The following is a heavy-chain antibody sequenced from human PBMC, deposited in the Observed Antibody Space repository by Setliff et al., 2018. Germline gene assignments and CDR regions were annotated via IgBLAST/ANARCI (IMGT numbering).Heavy chain of an antibody. J-gene: IGHJ3*02. Sequence: ASVKVSCKASGYTFTDDYMYWVKQAPGKGLEWMGRIDPEDGKTVYAEKFQGRVIISADTSIDTVYLEIDSLRSEDTAVYYCARDGINGLGNIWGQGTMVTVSS. CDR3: ARDGINGLGNI. V-gene: IGHV1-69-2*01. CDR2: IDPEDGKT. CDR1: GYTFTDDY. D-gene: IGHD2-8*01.